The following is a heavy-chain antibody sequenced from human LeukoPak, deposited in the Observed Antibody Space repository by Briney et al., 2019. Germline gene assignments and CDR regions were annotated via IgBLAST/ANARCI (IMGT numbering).Heavy chain of an antibody. J-gene: IGHJ4*02. V-gene: IGHV4-59*01. CDR2: IYYTGST. D-gene: IGHD4-17*01. CDR1: GGSITPYY. CDR3: ARNMGGYGDYTYFDY. Sequence: SETLSLTCAVSGGSITPYYWSWIRQPPGKGLEWIGYIYYTGSTKYRPSLKSRVTISVDSSKDQFSLKLSSVTAADTAVYYCARNMGGYGDYTYFDYWGQGTLVTVSS.